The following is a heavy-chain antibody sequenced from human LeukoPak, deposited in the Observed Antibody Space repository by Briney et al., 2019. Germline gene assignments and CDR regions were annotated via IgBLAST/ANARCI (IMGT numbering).Heavy chain of an antibody. CDR1: GGSISSGGYY. D-gene: IGHD5-18*01. V-gene: IGHV4-31*03. CDR3: ARRGVYSYARTYYFDY. J-gene: IGHJ4*02. Sequence: PSETLSLTCTVSGGSISSGGYYWSWIRQHPGKGLEWIVYIYYSGSTYYNPSLKSRVTISVDTSKNQFSLKLSSVTAADTAVYYCARRGVYSYARTYYFDYWGQGTLVTVSS. CDR2: IYYSGST.